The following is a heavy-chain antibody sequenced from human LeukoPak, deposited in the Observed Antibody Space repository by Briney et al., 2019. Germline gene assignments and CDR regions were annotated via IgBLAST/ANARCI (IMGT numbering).Heavy chain of an antibody. CDR2: INHSGST. J-gene: IGHJ4*02. D-gene: IGHD2-21*02. CDR1: GGSFSGYY. CDR3: ARVPYCGGDCYSPHFGY. Sequence: PSETLSLTCAVYGGSFSGYYWSWIRQPPGKGLEWIGEINHSGSTNYNPSLKSRVTISVDTSKNQFSLKLSSVTAADTAVYYCARVPYCGGDCYSPHFGYWGQGTLVTVSS. V-gene: IGHV4-34*01.